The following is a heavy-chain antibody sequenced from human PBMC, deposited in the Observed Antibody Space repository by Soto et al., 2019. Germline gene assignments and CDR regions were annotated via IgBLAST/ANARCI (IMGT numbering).Heavy chain of an antibody. Sequence: GESLKISCKGSGYSFTSYWIGWVRQMPGKGLEWMGIIYPGDSDTRYSPSFQGQVTISADKSISTAYLQWSSLMASDTAMYYCARHLPFGEFMAPYNWFDPWGQGTLVTVSS. CDR3: ARHLPFGEFMAPYNWFDP. CDR2: IYPGDSDT. D-gene: IGHD3-10*01. V-gene: IGHV5-51*01. J-gene: IGHJ5*02. CDR1: GYSFTSYW.